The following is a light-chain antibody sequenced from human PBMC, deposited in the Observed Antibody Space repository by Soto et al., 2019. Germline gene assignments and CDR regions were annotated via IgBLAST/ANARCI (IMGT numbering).Light chain of an antibody. Sequence: EIVLTQSPGTLSLSPGERATLSCRASQSVTNSYLAWYQQKPGQAPRLFIYDVSRRATGIPDRFSGSASGTDFTLTISRLQPEEFAVYYCQQYGRSLTFGGGTKVEIK. CDR3: QQYGRSLT. V-gene: IGKV3-20*01. CDR1: QSVTNSY. CDR2: DVS. J-gene: IGKJ4*01.